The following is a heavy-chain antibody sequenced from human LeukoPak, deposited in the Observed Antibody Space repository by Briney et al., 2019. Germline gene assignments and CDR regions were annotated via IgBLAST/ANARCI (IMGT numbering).Heavy chain of an antibody. CDR3: ARQTFGALYFDS. D-gene: IGHD3-10*01. CDR2: IYNSGST. J-gene: IGHJ4*02. Sequence: PSETLSLTCIVSGGSISRGSYYWNWIRQPAGKGLEWMGRIYNSGSTNYNPSLKSRVTISTDTSKNQFSLKLNSVTAADTAVYYCARQTFGALYFDSWGQGTLVTVSS. CDR1: GGSISRGSYY. V-gene: IGHV4-61*02.